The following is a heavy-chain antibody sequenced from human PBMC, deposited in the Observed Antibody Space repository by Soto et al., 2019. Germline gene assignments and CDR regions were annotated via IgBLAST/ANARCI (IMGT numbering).Heavy chain of an antibody. D-gene: IGHD5-18*01. J-gene: IGHJ6*02. V-gene: IGHV3-33*01. Sequence: GGSLRLSCAASGFTFSSYGMHWVRQAPGKGLEWVAVIWYDGSNKYYADSVKGRFTISRDNSKNTLYLQMNSLRAEDTAVYYCARDRGGYSYGPNPHYGMDVWGQGTTVTVSS. CDR3: ARDRGGYSYGPNPHYGMDV. CDR2: IWYDGSNK. CDR1: GFTFSSYG.